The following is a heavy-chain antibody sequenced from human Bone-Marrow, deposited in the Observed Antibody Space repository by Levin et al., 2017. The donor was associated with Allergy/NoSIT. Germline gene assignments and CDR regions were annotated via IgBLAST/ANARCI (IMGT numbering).Heavy chain of an antibody. D-gene: IGHD3-16*02. V-gene: IGHV3-23*01. Sequence: GGSLRLSCAASGFTFSSLAMSWVRQAPGKGLEWVSTIGSSGASTYYADSVKGRFTISRDNARDIVYLQMNSLRVDDTALYYCAKGEDTSLSQFAYWGQGTRVTVSS. J-gene: IGHJ4*02. CDR3: AKGEDTSLSQFAY. CDR2: IGSSGAST. CDR1: GFTFSSLA.